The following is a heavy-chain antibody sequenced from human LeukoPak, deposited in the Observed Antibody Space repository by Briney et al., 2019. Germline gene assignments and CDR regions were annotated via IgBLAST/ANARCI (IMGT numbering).Heavy chain of an antibody. Sequence: SVKVSCKASGGTFSSYAISWVRQAPGQGLEWMGRIIPILGIANYAQKFQGRVTITADKSTSTAYMELSSLRSEDTAVYYCARGGYYDSSGYIDYWGQGTLSPSPQ. CDR1: GGTFSSYA. J-gene: IGHJ4*02. V-gene: IGHV1-69*04. CDR3: ARGGYYDSSGYIDY. CDR2: IIPILGIA. D-gene: IGHD3-22*01.